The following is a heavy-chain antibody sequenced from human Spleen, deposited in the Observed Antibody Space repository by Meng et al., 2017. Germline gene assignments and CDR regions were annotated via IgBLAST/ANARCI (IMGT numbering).Heavy chain of an antibody. V-gene: IGHV4-30-4*01. CDR3: ARAVGTTFGY. CDR1: GGSISSGDYY. Sequence: QVQLQESGPGLVKPSQTLSPTCTVPGGSISSGDYYWSWIRQPPGKGLEWIGYIYYSGSTYYNPSLKSRVTISLDTSKNQFFLNLSSMTAADTAVYYCARAVGTTFGYWGQGTLVTVSS. CDR2: IYYSGST. D-gene: IGHD1-1*01. J-gene: IGHJ4*02.